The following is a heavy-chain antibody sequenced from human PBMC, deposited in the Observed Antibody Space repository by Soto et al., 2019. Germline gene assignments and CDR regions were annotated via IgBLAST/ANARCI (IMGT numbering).Heavy chain of an antibody. J-gene: IGHJ4*02. Sequence: GSLRLSCAASGFTFSSYAMSWVRQAPGKGLEWVSAISGSGGSTYYADSVKGRFTISRDNSKNTLYLQMNSLRAEDTAVYYCAKDPLTYYYDSSGYYHDYWGQGTLVTVSS. CDR3: AKDPLTYYYDSSGYYHDY. D-gene: IGHD3-22*01. V-gene: IGHV3-23*01. CDR1: GFTFSSYA. CDR2: ISGSGGST.